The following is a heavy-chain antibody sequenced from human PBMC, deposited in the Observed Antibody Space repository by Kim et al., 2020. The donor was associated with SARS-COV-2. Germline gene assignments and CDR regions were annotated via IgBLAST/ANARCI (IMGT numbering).Heavy chain of an antibody. CDR3: VKGAQWLLQSP. CDR1: GFSGFTLSTYY. Sequence: GGSLRLSCEASGFSGFTLSTYYMTWVRHAPGKGLEWVANIKQDGSVTLYLDSVKGRFTISRDNSKNSLYLQMNSLSTEDTALYYCVKGAQWLLQSPWGQGTLVIVSS. CDR2: IKQDGSVT. J-gene: IGHJ5*02. D-gene: IGHD6-19*01. V-gene: IGHV3-7*03.